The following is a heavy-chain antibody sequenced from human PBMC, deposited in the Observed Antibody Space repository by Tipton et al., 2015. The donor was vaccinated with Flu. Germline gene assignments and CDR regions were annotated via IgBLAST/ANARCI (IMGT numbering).Heavy chain of an antibody. J-gene: IGHJ3*01. Sequence: QLVQSGAEVKKPGSSVKVSCKASGGTFSSYGVSWVRQAPGQGLEWMGRIIPVFKTTNYAQKFQDRVTITADESTSTAYMEMSSLRSEDTAVYYCARGTNPYDSSGLVLWGQGTMVTVSS. CDR3: ARGTNPYDSSGLVL. D-gene: IGHD3-22*01. CDR1: GGTFSSYG. V-gene: IGHV1-69*18. CDR2: IIPVFKTT.